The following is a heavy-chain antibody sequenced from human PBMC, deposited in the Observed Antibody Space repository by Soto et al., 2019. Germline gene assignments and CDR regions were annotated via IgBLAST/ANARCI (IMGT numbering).Heavy chain of an antibody. CDR1: GGSISSSSYY. CDR2: IYYSGST. V-gene: IGHV4-39*01. J-gene: IGHJ4*02. CDR3: ARHGWFEFLDY. Sequence: SETLSLTCTVSGGSISSSSYYWGWIRQPPGKGLEWIGSIYYSGSTYYNPSLKSRVTISVDTSKNQFSLKLSSVTAADTAVYYCARHGWFEFLDYWGQGTLVTVSS. D-gene: IGHD2-15*01.